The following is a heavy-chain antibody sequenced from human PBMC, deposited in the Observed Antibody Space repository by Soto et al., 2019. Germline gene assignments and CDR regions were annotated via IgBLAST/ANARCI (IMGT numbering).Heavy chain of an antibody. CDR3: ARGSTDSYPGSRIFDF. Sequence: VQLVESGGGVVQPGRSLRLSCAASGFTFSSYGMHWVRQAPGEGLEWVSSTTDTGGDAKYADSVRGRFTISRDNSKNTLYLQMSSLRVEDSAVYYCARGSTDSYPGSRIFDFWGRGTLVTVSS. V-gene: IGHV3-23*04. CDR1: GFTFSSYG. D-gene: IGHD3-10*01. J-gene: IGHJ4*02. CDR2: TTDTGGDA.